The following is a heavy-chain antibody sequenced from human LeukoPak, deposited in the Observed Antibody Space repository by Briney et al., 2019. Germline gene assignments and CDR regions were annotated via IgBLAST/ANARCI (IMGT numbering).Heavy chain of an antibody. Sequence: SETLSLTCVVSGGSISRGSYYWNWIRQPAGKGLEWMGRIYNSGSTNYNPSLKSRVTISADMSRNQLSLLLTSVTAADTAVYYCARQTFGVLYFDSWGLGTLVIVSS. J-gene: IGHJ4*02. CDR1: GGSISRGSYY. CDR2: IYNSGST. V-gene: IGHV4-61*02. D-gene: IGHD3-16*01. CDR3: ARQTFGVLYFDS.